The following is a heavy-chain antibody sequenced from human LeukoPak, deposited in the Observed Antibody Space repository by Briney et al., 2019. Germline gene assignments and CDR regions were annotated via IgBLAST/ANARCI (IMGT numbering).Heavy chain of an antibody. CDR2: IYYSGST. CDR3: ARHQGPIYFDY. Sequence: PSETLPLTCTVSGGSISSYYWSWIRQPPGKGLEWIGYIYYSGSTNYNPSLKSRVTISVDTSKNQFSLKLSSVTAADTAVYYCARHQGPIYFDYWGQGTLVTVSS. CDR1: GGSISSYY. D-gene: IGHD2-2*02. J-gene: IGHJ4*02. V-gene: IGHV4-59*08.